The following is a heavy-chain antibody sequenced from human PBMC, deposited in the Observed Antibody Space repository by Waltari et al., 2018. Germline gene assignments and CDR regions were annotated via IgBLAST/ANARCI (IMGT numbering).Heavy chain of an antibody. CDR3: ARVYDILTGYTASYMDV. CDR1: GGSISSSSYY. CDR2: IYYSGST. J-gene: IGHJ6*03. D-gene: IGHD3-9*01. Sequence: QLQLQESGPGLVKPSETLSLTCTVSGGSISSSSYYWGWIRQPPGKGLEWIGSIYYSGSTYYNPSIKSRVTISVDTSKNQFSLKLSSVTAADTAVYYCARVYDILTGYTASYMDVWGKGTTVTISS. V-gene: IGHV4-39*07.